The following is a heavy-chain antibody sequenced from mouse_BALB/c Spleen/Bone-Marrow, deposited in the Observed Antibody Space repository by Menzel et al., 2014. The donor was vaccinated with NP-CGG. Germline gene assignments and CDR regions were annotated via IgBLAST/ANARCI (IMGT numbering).Heavy chain of an antibody. Sequence: EVHLVESGGGLVQPKGSLTLSCAASGFTFNTYAMNWVRRAPGKGLEWVARIRSRSNKYATYYADSVKDRFTISRDDSQSMLYLQMNNLKTEDTAMYYCVRHGAAYWGQGTLVTVSA. J-gene: IGHJ3*01. CDR1: GFTFNTYA. CDR2: IRSRSNKYAT. CDR3: VRHGAAY. V-gene: IGHV10-1*02.